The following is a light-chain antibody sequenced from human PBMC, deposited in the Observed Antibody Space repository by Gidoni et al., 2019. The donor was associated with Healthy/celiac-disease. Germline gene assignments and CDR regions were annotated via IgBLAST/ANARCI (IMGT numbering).Light chain of an antibody. J-gene: IGKJ2*01. Sequence: DIQMTQSPSSLSASVGDRVTITCRASQSISSYLNWYQQKPGKAPKLLIYAATSLQSGVPSRFSGSGAGKDFTITISRLQHEDFATYYCQQSYSTPHTFGQGTKLEIK. CDR3: QQSYSTPHT. CDR2: AAT. V-gene: IGKV1-39*01. CDR1: QSISSY.